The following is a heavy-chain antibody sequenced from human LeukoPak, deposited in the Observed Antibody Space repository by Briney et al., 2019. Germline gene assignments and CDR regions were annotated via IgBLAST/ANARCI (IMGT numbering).Heavy chain of an antibody. CDR1: GGLISSRSYY. Sequence: PSETLSLTCTVSGGLISSRSYYWGWIRQPPGEGLEWIGIIYYSDSTYSNPSLRSRVTISVDTSKNQFSLKLSSVTAADTAVYYCASFYCSGGSCYQYYYYYYMDVWGKGTTVTISS. J-gene: IGHJ6*03. CDR2: IYYSDST. CDR3: ASFYCSGGSCYQYYYYYYMDV. V-gene: IGHV4-39*01. D-gene: IGHD2-15*01.